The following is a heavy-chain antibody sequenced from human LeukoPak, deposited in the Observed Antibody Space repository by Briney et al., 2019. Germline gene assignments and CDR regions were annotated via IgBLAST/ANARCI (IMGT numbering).Heavy chain of an antibody. V-gene: IGHV3-48*03. D-gene: IGHD3-10*01. CDR3: ARLRGVRERYYYYMDV. CDR1: GFTFSSYE. CDR2: ISSSGSTI. Sequence: GGSLRLSCTASGFTFSSYEMNWVRQAPGKGLEWVSYISSSGSTIYYADSVKGRFTISRDNAKNSLYLQMNSLRAEDTALYYCARLRGVRERYYYYMDVWGKGTTVTVSS. J-gene: IGHJ6*03.